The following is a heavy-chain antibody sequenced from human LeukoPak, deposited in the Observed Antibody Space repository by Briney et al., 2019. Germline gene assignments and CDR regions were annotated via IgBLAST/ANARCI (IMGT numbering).Heavy chain of an antibody. V-gene: IGHV4-59*01. Sequence: SETLSLTCDVYGGSSSGYFWSWIRQPPGKGLEWIGYIYYSGSTNYNPSLKSRVTISVDTSKNQFSLKLSSVTAADTAVYYCARPIGYCSSTSCWDYYYYGMDVWGKGTTVTVSS. D-gene: IGHD2-2*01. J-gene: IGHJ6*04. CDR3: ARPIGYCSSTSCWDYYYYGMDV. CDR2: IYYSGST. CDR1: GGSSSGYF.